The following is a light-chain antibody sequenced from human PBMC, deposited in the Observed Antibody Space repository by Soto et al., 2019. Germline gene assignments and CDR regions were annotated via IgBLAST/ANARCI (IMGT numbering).Light chain of an antibody. CDR1: STGSSSDFGGYNS. CDR2: DVT. Sequence: QSVLTQPRSVSGSPGQSVTISCTGSSTGSSSDFGGYNSVSWYQQHPGKAPKLIIYDVTKRPSGVPDRFSGSKSGNTASLAISGLQAEDEADYYCCSYAGSYTFKFGGGTKLTVL. CDR3: CSYAGSYTFK. J-gene: IGLJ2*01. V-gene: IGLV2-11*01.